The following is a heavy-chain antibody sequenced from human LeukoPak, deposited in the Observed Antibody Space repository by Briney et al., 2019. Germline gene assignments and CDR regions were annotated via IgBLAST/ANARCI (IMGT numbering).Heavy chain of an antibody. CDR2: TYYRSKWYN. V-gene: IGHV6-1*01. Sequence: SQTLSLTCAIFGDSVSSNSAAWNWIRQSASRGLGWLGRTYYRSKWYNDYAVSVKSRITINPDTPKNQFSLQLNSVTPEDTAVYYCARDYYDSSGYYRKIDYWGQGTLVTVSS. CDR1: GDSVSSNSAA. CDR3: ARDYYDSSGYYRKIDY. J-gene: IGHJ4*02. D-gene: IGHD3-22*01.